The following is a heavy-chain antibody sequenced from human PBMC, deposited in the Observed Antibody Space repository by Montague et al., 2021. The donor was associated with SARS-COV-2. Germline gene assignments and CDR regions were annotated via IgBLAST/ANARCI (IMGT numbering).Heavy chain of an antibody. Sequence: SETLSLTCTVSGYSISSSNYYWGWIRQPPGKGLEWIGGITDGGNTDYNPSLKSRVTLSVDTSKRHFSLTLTSLTAVDTSVYYCARRQLGYCDGVGCPLDAFDIWGQGTTVTVSS. CDR2: ITDGGNT. V-gene: IGHV4-39*02. D-gene: IGHD2-15*01. J-gene: IGHJ3*02. CDR3: ARRQLGYCDGVGCPLDAFDI. CDR1: GYSISSSNYY.